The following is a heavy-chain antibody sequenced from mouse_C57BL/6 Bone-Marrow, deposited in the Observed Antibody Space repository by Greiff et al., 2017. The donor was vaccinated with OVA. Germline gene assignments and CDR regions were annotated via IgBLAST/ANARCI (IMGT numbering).Heavy chain of an antibody. CDR2: IDPSDSYT. Sequence: VQLKQPGAELVKPGASVKLSCKASGYTFTSYWMQWVKQRPGQGLEWIGEIDPSDSYTNYNQKFKGKATLTVDTSSSTAYMQLSSLTSEDSAVYYCARGYDYDVGYWGQGTTLTVSS. D-gene: IGHD2-4*01. V-gene: IGHV1-50*01. CDR1: GYTFTSYW. J-gene: IGHJ2*01. CDR3: ARGYDYDVGY.